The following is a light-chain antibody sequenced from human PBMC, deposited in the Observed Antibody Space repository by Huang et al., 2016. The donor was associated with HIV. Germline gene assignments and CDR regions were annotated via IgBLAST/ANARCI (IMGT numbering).Light chain of an antibody. Sequence: EIVLTQSPVTLSLSPGERAILSCRASQSVDSNYLAWYQHKRDQDPMLLIYGAANRATGIPDSFRGSGSGTEFTLTINRLAPEDFAVYYFQQYGTSPYTFGQGTQLEI. CDR1: QSVDSNY. J-gene: IGKJ2*01. V-gene: IGKV3-20*01. CDR2: GAA. CDR3: QQYGTSPYT.